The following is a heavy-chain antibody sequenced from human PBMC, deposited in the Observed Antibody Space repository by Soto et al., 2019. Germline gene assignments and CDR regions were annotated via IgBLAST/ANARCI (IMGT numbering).Heavy chain of an antibody. CDR1: GGTFSSYA. J-gene: IGHJ4*02. CDR2: IIPIFGTA. D-gene: IGHD4-17*01. CDR3: ALYYGDYPEAEDFDY. Sequence: GASVKVSCKASGGTFSSYAISWVRQAPGQGLEWMGGIIPIFGTANYAQKFQGRVTITADKSTSTAYMELSSLRSEDTAVYYCALYYGDYPEAEDFDYWGQGTLVTVSS. V-gene: IGHV1-69*06.